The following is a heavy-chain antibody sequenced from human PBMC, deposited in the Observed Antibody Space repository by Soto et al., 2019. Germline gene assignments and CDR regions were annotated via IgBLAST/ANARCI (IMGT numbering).Heavy chain of an antibody. CDR1: GGTFSSYA. CDR2: IIPIFGTA. V-gene: IGHV1-69*12. D-gene: IGHD2-15*01. J-gene: IGHJ6*02. Sequence: QVQLVQSGAEVKKPGSSVKVSCKASGGTFSSYAISWVRQAPGQGLEWMGGIIPIFGTANYAQKFQGRVTMTAAESTSTAYMELSSLRSEDTAVYYCASGSVRYCSGGSCYSNYYYYGMDVWGQGTTVTVSS. CDR3: ASGSVRYCSGGSCYSNYYYYGMDV.